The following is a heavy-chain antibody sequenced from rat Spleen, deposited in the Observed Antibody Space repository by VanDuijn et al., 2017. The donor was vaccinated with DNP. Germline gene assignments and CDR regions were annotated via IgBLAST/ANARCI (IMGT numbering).Heavy chain of an antibody. J-gene: IGHJ2*01. CDR3: TRGPIYYSTSYIPDY. CDR1: GFSLTTNG. D-gene: IGHD1-2*01. V-gene: IGHV2S12*01. CDR2: ISSGGKT. Sequence: QVQLKESGPGLVQPSQTLSLTCAVSGFSLTTNGVSWVRQPPGKGLEWIAAISSGGKTYYNSVLKSRLSISKDTSKSQIFLKMNSLQTEDTATYYCTRGPIYYSTSYIPDYWGQGVMVTVSS.